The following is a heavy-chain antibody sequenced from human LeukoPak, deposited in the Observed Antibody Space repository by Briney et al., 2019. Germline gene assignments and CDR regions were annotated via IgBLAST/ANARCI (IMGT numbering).Heavy chain of an antibody. V-gene: IGHV3-74*01. J-gene: IGHJ4*02. D-gene: IGHD3-10*01. Sequence: GGSLRLSCAASGFPFANTWMHWVRQAPGKGLVWVSLITGDGRSSNYADSVKGRFTISRDNAKNTLYLQMHSLRAEDTAVYYCVIGGTYGSGSWGQGTLVTVSS. CDR1: GFPFANTW. CDR3: VIGGTYGSGS. CDR2: ITGDGRSS.